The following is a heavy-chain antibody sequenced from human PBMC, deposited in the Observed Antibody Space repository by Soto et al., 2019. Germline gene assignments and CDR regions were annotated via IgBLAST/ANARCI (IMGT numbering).Heavy chain of an antibody. Sequence: QVQLVESGGGVVQPGRSLRLSCAASGFTFSSYGMHWVRRAPGKGLEWVTVISYDGKVAYYADSVKGRFTISRDNSKNTLYLQMNSLRTDDTAMYYCAKEGPITNWYFDYWGQGTLVTVSS. V-gene: IGHV3-30*18. CDR2: ISYDGKVA. D-gene: IGHD1-1*01. CDR1: GFTFSSYG. J-gene: IGHJ4*02. CDR3: AKEGPITNWYFDY.